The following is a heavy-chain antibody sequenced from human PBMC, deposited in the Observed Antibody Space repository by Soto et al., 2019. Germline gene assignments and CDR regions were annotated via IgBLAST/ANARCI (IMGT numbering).Heavy chain of an antibody. CDR3: ASEYCGGDCYSAARYGMDV. CDR1: GYTFTSYA. V-gene: IGHV1-3*01. Sequence: QVQLVQSGAEVKKPGASVKVSCKASGYTFTSYAMHWVRQAPGQRLEWMGWINAGNGNTKYSQKFQGRVTITRDTSASTDNRELSSLRSEDTAVYYCASEYCGGDCYSAARYGMDVWGQGTTVTVSS. J-gene: IGHJ6*02. D-gene: IGHD2-21*02. CDR2: INAGNGNT.